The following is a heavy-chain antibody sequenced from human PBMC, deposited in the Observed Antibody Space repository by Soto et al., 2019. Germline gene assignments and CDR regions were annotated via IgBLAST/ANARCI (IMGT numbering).Heavy chain of an antibody. CDR2: ILHTGGT. CDR3: ARLQFGEGFDY. D-gene: IGHD3-10*01. J-gene: IGHJ4*02. Sequence: SETLSLTCAFSVVSISGGGFSWSWIRQPPGKGLEWIGYILHTGGTQYNPSLKSRVSMSVDKSKNQFSLQLTSVTDADTAVYYCARLQFGEGFDYWGQGALVTVSS. V-gene: IGHV4-30-2*01. CDR1: VVSISGGGFS.